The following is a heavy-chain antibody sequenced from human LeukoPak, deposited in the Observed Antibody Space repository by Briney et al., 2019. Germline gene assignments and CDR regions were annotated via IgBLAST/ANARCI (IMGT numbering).Heavy chain of an antibody. J-gene: IGHJ4*02. Sequence: SETLSLTCTVSGGSISSRSYYWGWLRQPPGKGLEWIGSIYYSGSTDYNPSLKSRVTISIDTSKSQFSLKLSSVTAADTAVYYCARHRGGYVDYWGQGTLVTVSS. CDR3: ARHRGGYVDY. CDR2: IYYSGST. D-gene: IGHD3-10*01. CDR1: GGSISSRSYY. V-gene: IGHV4-39*01.